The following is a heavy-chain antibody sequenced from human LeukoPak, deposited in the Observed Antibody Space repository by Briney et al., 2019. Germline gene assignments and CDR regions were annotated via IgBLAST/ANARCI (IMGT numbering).Heavy chain of an antibody. J-gene: IGHJ1*01. CDR1: GFNFSSYG. D-gene: IGHD2-21*02. CDR2: LSGSGSYT. CDR3: AKGGSKYCGGDCYRLH. Sequence: PGESLRLSCAASGFNFSSYGMSWVRQATGKGLEWVSILSGSGSYTHNADSMKGRITISRDNSKNTVYLQMSSLRGEDTAVYYCAKGGSKYCGGDCYRLHWGQGTLVTVSS. V-gene: IGHV3-23*01.